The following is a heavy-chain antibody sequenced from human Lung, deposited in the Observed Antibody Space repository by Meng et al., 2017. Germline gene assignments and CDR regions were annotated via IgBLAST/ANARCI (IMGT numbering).Heavy chain of an antibody. Sequence: EVQLLESGGGLVQPGGSRRLSCAASGITFSNYAMSWVRQAPEKGLEWVSATAATDGGTYHAASVRGRFTISRDNSKNTLSLQMNSLRADDTAIYYCARGTRVSCTGVICYPFDFWGQGTLVTVSS. D-gene: IGHD2-8*02. CDR2: TAATDGGT. V-gene: IGHV3-23*01. CDR3: ARGTRVSCTGVICYPFDF. J-gene: IGHJ4*02. CDR1: GITFSNYA.